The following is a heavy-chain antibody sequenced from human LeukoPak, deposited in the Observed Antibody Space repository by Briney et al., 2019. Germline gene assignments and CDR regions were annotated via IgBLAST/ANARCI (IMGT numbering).Heavy chain of an antibody. Sequence: GGSLRLSCATSGFTFSRYAMSWVRQAPGKGLEWVSGVSNSGRSTYYADPVKGRFTISRDNSKSTLYLQMNSLRAEDTAVYYCAKDRLESWSGFYFGLFDYWGQGALVTVAS. CDR1: GFTFSRYA. CDR3: AKDRLESWSGFYFGLFDY. D-gene: IGHD3-3*01. V-gene: IGHV3-23*01. J-gene: IGHJ4*02. CDR2: VSNSGRST.